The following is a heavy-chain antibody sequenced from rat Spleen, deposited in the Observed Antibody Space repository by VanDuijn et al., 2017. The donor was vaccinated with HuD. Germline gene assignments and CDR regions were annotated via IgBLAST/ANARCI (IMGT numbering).Heavy chain of an antibody. V-gene: IGHV5-29*01. CDR3: TRLIDS. CDR1: GFTFSDCY. CDR2: ISSDGSNT. Sequence: EVQLVESDGGLVQPGRSLKLSCAASGFTFSDCYMAWVRQAPTKGLEWVSTISSDGSNTYYRDSVKGRFTISRDNAKSILYLQMDSLRSEDTATYFCTRLIDSWGRGVLVTVSS. J-gene: IGHJ2*01.